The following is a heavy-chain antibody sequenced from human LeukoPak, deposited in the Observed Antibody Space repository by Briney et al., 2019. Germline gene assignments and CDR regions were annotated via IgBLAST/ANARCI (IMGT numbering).Heavy chain of an antibody. CDR3: ARRPSGYSGYDRVY. CDR2: ISGSGGST. CDR1: GFTFNDYA. D-gene: IGHD5-12*01. Sequence: PGGSLRLSCAVSGFTFNDYAMNWVRQAPGKGLEWVSAISGSGGSTYYADSVKGRFTISRDNSKNTLYLQMNSLRAEDTAVYYCARRPSGYSGYDRVYWGQGTLVTVSS. V-gene: IGHV3-23*01. J-gene: IGHJ4*02.